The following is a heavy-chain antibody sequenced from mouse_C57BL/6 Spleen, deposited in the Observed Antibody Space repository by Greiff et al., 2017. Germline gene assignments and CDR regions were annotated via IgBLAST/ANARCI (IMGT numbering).Heavy chain of an antibody. CDR1: GFSLTSYA. CDR3: ARKATMDAMDY. J-gene: IGHJ4*01. CDR2: IWTGGGT. V-gene: IGHV2-9-1*01. D-gene: IGHD2-1*01. Sequence: VMLVELGPGLVAPSQSLSITCTVSGFSLTSYAISWVRQPPGKGLEWLGGIWTGGGTNYNSALKSRLSISKDNSKSQVFLKMNSLQTDDTARYYCARKATMDAMDYWGQGTSVTVSS.